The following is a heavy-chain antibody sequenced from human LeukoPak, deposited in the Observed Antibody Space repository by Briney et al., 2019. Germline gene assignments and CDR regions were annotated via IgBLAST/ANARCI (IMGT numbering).Heavy chain of an antibody. CDR3: ATYPEISMVLQY. J-gene: IGHJ4*02. CDR1: GYTFTDFY. V-gene: IGHV1-69-2*01. CDR2: VDPEDGEA. D-gene: IGHD3-10*01. Sequence: ASVKVSCKASGYTFTDFYIHWVHQAPGKGLEWMGRVDPEDGEAIHAEKFRGRVTMTADTSTDTAYLELRSLKSDDTALYYCATYPEISMVLQYWGQGSLVTVSS.